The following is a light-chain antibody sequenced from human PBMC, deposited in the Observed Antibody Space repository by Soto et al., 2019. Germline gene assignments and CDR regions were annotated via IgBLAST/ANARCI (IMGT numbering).Light chain of an antibody. CDR1: QSISSW. V-gene: IGKV1-5*03. CDR2: KAS. J-gene: IGKJ1*01. Sequence: DIQMTQSPSTLSASVGDRVTITCRASQSISSWLAWYQQKPGKAPKLLIYKASGLESGVPSRFSGSGSGTEFTLTISSLQPDDFATYDCQQYNSFSLTFGQGTKVDIK. CDR3: QQYNSFSLT.